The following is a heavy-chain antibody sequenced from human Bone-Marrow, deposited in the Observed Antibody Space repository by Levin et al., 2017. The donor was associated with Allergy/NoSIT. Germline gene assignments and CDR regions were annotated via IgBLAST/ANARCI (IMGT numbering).Heavy chain of an antibody. Sequence: ASVKVSCKASGYTFTSYGISWVRQAPGQGLEWMGWISAYNGNTNYAQKLQGRVTMTTDTSTSTAYMELRSLRSDDTAVYYCARFTMSIFGVVIGGYYYYYMDVWGKGTTVTVSS. CDR3: ARFTMSIFGVVIGGYYYYYMDV. J-gene: IGHJ6*03. D-gene: IGHD3-3*01. CDR2: ISAYNGNT. CDR1: GYTFTSYG. V-gene: IGHV1-18*01.